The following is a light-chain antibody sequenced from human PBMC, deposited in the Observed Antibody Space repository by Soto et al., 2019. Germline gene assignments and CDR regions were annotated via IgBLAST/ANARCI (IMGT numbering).Light chain of an antibody. V-gene: IGKV1-39*01. CDR1: QSISSY. CDR2: AAS. CDR3: QQSYSTPET. Sequence: DIQMTQSPSSLSASVGDRVTITCRASQSISSYLNWYQQKPGKAPKLLIYAASSLQSGVPSRFSGSGSGTDFTLTISSLQPEDFATYYCQQSYSTPETFGPGTKVAIK. J-gene: IGKJ3*01.